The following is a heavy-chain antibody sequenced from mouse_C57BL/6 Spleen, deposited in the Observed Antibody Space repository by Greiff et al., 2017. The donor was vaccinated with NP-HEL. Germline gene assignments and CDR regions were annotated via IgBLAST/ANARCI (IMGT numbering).Heavy chain of an antibody. CDR2: IDPETGGT. D-gene: IGHD1-1*01. CDR1: GYTFTDYE. Sequence: QVQLKESGAELVRPGASVTLSCKASGYTFTDYEMHWVKQTPVHGLEWIGAIDPETGGTAYNQKFKGKAILTADKSSSTAYMELRSLTSEDSAVYYCTRSVVEGYYAMDYWGQGTSVTVSS. CDR3: TRSVVEGYYAMDY. V-gene: IGHV1-15*01. J-gene: IGHJ4*01.